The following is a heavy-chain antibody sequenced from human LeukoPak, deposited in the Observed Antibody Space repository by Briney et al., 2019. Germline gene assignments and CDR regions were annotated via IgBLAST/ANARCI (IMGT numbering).Heavy chain of an antibody. J-gene: IGHJ3*02. CDR3: AKPFSDYGDPDAFDI. D-gene: IGHD4-17*01. V-gene: IGHV3-23*01. CDR2: ISGSGGST. Sequence: GGSLRLSCAASGFTFSSYAMSWVRQAPGKGLEWVSAISGSGGSTYYADSVKGRFTISRDNSKNTLYLQMNSLRAEDTAVCYCAKPFSDYGDPDAFDIWGQGTMVTVSS. CDR1: GFTFSSYA.